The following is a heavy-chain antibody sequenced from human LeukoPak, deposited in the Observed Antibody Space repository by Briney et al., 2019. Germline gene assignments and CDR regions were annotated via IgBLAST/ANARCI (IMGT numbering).Heavy chain of an antibody. D-gene: IGHD1-26*01. J-gene: IGHJ4*02. CDR2: IYSTGST. CDR1: GGSVGSRGHF. CDR3: ARTKSQSGSYRYYFDS. Sequence: PSETLSLTCAVSGGSVGSRGHFWSWIRQPPGKGLEWIGYIYSTGSTNYNPSLKSRITMSVDTSKNQFSLKLSSVIAADTAVYYCARTKSQSGSYRYYFDSWGQGTLVTVSS. V-gene: IGHV4-61*08.